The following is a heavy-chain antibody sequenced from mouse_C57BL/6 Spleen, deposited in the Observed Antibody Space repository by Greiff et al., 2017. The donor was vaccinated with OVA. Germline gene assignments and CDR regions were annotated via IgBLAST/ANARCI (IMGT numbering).Heavy chain of an antibody. Sequence: EVQVVESGGGLVQPKGSLKLSCAASGFSFNTYAMNWVRQAPGKGLEWVARIRSKSNNYATYYADSVKDRFTISRDDSESMLYLQMNNLKTEDTAMYYCVRRGNDGAWFAYWGQGTLVTVSA. CDR2: IRSKSNNYAT. CDR1: GFSFNTYA. V-gene: IGHV10-1*01. D-gene: IGHD2-12*01. J-gene: IGHJ3*01. CDR3: VRRGNDGAWFAY.